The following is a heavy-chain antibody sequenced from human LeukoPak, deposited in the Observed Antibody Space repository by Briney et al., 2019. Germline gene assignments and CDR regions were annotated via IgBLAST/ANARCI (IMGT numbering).Heavy chain of an antibody. D-gene: IGHD1-20*01. CDR3: ARDDNWNRNFDY. Sequence: ASETLSLTCTVSGGPISSYHWSWIRQPPGKGPEWIGYIYYSGSTNYNPSLKSRVTISVDTSKNQFSLKLSSVTAADTAVYYCARDDNWNRNFDYWGQGTLVTVSS. CDR2: IYYSGST. J-gene: IGHJ4*02. CDR1: GGPISSYH. V-gene: IGHV4-59*12.